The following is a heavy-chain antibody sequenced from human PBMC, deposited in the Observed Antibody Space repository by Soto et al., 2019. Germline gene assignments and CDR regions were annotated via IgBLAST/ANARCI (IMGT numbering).Heavy chain of an antibody. CDR3: AGGEGWLQPLTYWYFDL. J-gene: IGHJ2*01. CDR2: IIPIFGTA. V-gene: IGHV1-69*12. D-gene: IGHD3-9*01. Sequence: QVQLVQSGAEVKKPGSSVKVSCKASGGTFSSYAISWVRQAPGQGLEWMGGIIPIFGTANYAQKFQGRVTNTAXXSXSXXYMELSSLRYEEMAVYYCAGGEGWLQPLTYWYFDLWGRGTLVTVSS. CDR1: GGTFSSYA.